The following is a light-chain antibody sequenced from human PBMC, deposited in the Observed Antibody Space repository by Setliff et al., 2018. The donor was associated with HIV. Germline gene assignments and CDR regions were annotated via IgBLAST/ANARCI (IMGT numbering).Light chain of an antibody. CDR1: SSDVGGYNY. J-gene: IGLJ3*02. V-gene: IGLV2-14*03. CDR3: LSHATSRILV. Sequence: QSALTQPASVSGSPGQSITISCTGTSSDVGGYNYVSWYQQHPGKAPKLMIHDVSDRPSGVSNRFSGSKSGNTASLTISGLQAEDEADYYCLSHATSRILVFGGGT. CDR2: DVS.